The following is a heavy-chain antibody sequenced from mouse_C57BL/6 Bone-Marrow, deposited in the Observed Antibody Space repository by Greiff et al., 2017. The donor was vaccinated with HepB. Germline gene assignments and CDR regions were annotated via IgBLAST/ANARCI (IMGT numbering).Heavy chain of an antibody. J-gene: IGHJ2*01. V-gene: IGHV1-69*01. CDR1: GYTFTSYW. CDR3: ARKRGWLLSHFDY. Sequence: QVQLQQPGAELVMPGASVKLSCKASGYTFTSYWMHWVKQRPGQGLEWIGEIDPSDSYTNYNQKFKGKSTLTVDKSSSTAYMQLSSLTSEDSAVYYCARKRGWLLSHFDYWGQGTTLTVSS. D-gene: IGHD2-3*01. CDR2: IDPSDSYT.